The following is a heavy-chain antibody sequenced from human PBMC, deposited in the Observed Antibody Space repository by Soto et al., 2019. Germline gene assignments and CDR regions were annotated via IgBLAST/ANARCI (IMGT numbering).Heavy chain of an antibody. D-gene: IGHD3-3*01. CDR2: ISAYNGNT. CDR1: GYTFTSYG. Sequence: ASVKVSCKASGYTFTSYGISWVRQAPGQGLEWMGWISAYNGNTNYAQKLQGRVTMTTDTSTSTAYMELRSLRSDDTAVYYCARVQDFWSGYYCLDCWGQGTLVTVSS. J-gene: IGHJ4*02. V-gene: IGHV1-18*01. CDR3: ARVQDFWSGYYCLDC.